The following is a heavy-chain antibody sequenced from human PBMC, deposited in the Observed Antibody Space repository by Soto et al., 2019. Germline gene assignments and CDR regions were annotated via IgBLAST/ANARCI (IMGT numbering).Heavy chain of an antibody. J-gene: IGHJ6*02. D-gene: IGHD2-15*01. V-gene: IGHV3-53*01. CDR1: GFTVSSKY. CDR3: ARYFQINMWYEGMDV. Sequence: EVQLVESGGGLIQPGGSLRLSCAASGFTVSSKYMNWVRQAPGKGLEWVSLISSGGTAYYADSVKGRFTSSRDNSKNTLFLQMNSLRAEDTAVYYCARYFQINMWYEGMDVWGQGTMVTVSS. CDR2: ISSGGTA.